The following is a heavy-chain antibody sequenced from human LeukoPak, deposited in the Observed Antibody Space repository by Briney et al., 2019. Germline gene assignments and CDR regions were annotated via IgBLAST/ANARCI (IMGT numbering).Heavy chain of an antibody. CDR2: ISAYNGKT. CDR1: GYTFTSYG. D-gene: IGHD3-22*01. V-gene: IGHV1-18*01. Sequence: ASVKVSCKASGYTFTSYGFSLVRQAPGQGLEWMAWISAYNGKTNYAQNFQGRVTMTTDTSTSTVYMELSSLRSEDTAVYYCARPYYYDSSGYYPPYYFDFWGQGTLVTVSS. CDR3: ARPYYYDSSGYYPPYYFDF. J-gene: IGHJ4*02.